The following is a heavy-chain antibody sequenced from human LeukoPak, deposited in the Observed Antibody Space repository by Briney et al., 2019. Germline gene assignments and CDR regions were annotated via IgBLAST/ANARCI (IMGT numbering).Heavy chain of an antibody. CDR1: GGSTSSYY. V-gene: IGHV4-59*01. D-gene: IGHD3-3*01. CDR3: ARDPPILEWSPSRVDYYYYYGMDV. J-gene: IGHJ6*02. CDR2: IYYSGST. Sequence: SETLSLTCTVSGGSTSSYYWSWIRQPPGKGLEWIGYIYYSGSTNYNPSLKSRVTISVDTSKNQFSLKLSSVTAADTAVYYCARDPPILEWSPSRVDYYYYYGMDVWGQGTTVTVSS.